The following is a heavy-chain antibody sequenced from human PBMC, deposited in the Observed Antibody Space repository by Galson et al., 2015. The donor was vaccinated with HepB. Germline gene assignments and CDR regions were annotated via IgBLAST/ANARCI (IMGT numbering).Heavy chain of an antibody. V-gene: IGHV1-46*01. CDR2: INPSGGST. CDR1: GYTFTSYY. Sequence: SVKVSCKASGYTFTSYYMHWVRQAPGQGLEWMGIINPSGGSTSYAQKFQGRVTMTRDTSTSTVYMELSSLRSEDTAVYYCARDGHSLNYDFWSGYYKYGMDVWGQGTTVTVSS. CDR3: ARDGHSLNYDFWSGYYKYGMDV. D-gene: IGHD3-3*01. J-gene: IGHJ6*02.